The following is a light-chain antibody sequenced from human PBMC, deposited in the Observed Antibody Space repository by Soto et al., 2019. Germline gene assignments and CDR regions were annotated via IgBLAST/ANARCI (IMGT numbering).Light chain of an antibody. CDR1: QSISSY. V-gene: IGKV1-39*01. J-gene: IGKJ1*01. CDR2: AAS. CDR3: QQSYRTPTWT. Sequence: DIQMTQSPSSLSASVGDRVTITCRASQSISSYLNWYQQKPGKAPKLLIYAASSLQSGVPSRFSGSGSGTDFTLTISSLQPEDFATYYCQQSYRTPTWTFGQGTKVDI.